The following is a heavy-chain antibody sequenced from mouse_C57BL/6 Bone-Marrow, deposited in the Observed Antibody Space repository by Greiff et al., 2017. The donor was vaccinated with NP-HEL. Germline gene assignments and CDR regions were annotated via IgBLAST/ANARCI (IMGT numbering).Heavy chain of an antibody. V-gene: IGHV1-19*01. CDR2: INPYNGGT. Sequence: EVQLQQSGPVLVKPGASVKMSCKASGYTFTDYYMNWVKQSHGKSLEWIGVINPYNGGTSYNQKFKGKATLTVDKSSSTAYMELNSLTSEDSTVYDCARGGYGNYPYYYAMDYWGQGTSVTVSS. J-gene: IGHJ4*01. CDR3: ARGGYGNYPYYYAMDY. CDR1: GYTFTDYY. D-gene: IGHD2-10*02.